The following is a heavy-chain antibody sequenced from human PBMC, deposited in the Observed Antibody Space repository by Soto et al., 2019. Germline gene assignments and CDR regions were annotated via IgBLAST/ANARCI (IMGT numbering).Heavy chain of an antibody. Sequence: PSSTXSLTWTFSVFSIISYYFVWMRHPPGKGREWIGYIYYSGSTNYNPSLKSRVTISVDKSKNQFSLKLSSVTAADTAVYYCARKEGGLRSAQLFGSPNWFETWGPGTLLKVYS. D-gene: IGHD2-2*01. CDR2: IYYSGST. J-gene: IGHJ5*02. CDR1: VFSIISYY. CDR3: ARKEGGLRSAQLFGSPNWFET. V-gene: IGHV4-59*01.